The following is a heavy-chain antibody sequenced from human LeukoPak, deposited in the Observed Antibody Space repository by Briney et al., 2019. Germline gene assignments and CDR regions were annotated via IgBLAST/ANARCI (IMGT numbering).Heavy chain of an antibody. CDR1: GYTFTGYY. V-gene: IGHV1-2*02. CDR2: INPNSGGT. J-gene: IGHJ5*02. CDR3: ARDQEGWLQFFGWFDP. Sequence: ASVKVSCKASGYTFTGYYIHWVRQAPGQGLEWMGWINPNSGGTNYAQKFQGRVTMTRDTSISTAYMELSRLRSDDTAVYYCARDQEGWLQFFGWFDPWGQGTLVTVSS. D-gene: IGHD5-24*01.